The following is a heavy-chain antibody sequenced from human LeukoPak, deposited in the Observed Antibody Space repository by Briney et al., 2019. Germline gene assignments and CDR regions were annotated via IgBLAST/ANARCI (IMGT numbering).Heavy chain of an antibody. Sequence: GGSLRLSCAASGFTFSGSAMHWVRQASGKGLEWVGRIRSKANSYATAYAASVKGRFTISRDDSKNTAYLQMNSLKTEDTAVYYCTRHVGDGYNLRNWGQGTLVTVSS. D-gene: IGHD5-24*01. J-gene: IGHJ4*02. CDR1: GFTFSGSA. V-gene: IGHV3-73*01. CDR2: IRSKANSYAT. CDR3: TRHVGDGYNLRN.